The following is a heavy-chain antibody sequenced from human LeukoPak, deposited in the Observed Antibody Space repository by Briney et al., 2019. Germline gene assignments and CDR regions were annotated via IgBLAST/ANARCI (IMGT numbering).Heavy chain of an antibody. Sequence: SETLSLTCAVYGGSFSDYYWSWIRQPPGRGLEWIGEINHSGSTNYNPSLKSRVTISVDTSKNQFSLKLTSVTAADTAVYYCARSLFRGSSSWKGWFDPWGQGTLVTVSS. D-gene: IGHD6-13*01. CDR3: ARSLFRGSSSWKGWFDP. CDR2: INHSGST. CDR1: GGSFSDYY. J-gene: IGHJ5*02. V-gene: IGHV4-34*01.